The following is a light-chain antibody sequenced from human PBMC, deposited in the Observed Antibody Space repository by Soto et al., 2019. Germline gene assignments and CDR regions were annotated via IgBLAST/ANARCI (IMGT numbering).Light chain of an antibody. J-gene: IGKJ1*01. V-gene: IGKV3-15*01. CDR1: QSVSSN. CDR3: QQHNNWPS. CDR2: GAS. Sequence: EIVMTQCPATLSVSPGERATLSCRASQSVSSNLAWYQQKPGQAPRLLIYGASTRATGIPARFSGSGSGTEFTLTISSLQSEDFAVYYCQQHNNWPSFGQGTKV.